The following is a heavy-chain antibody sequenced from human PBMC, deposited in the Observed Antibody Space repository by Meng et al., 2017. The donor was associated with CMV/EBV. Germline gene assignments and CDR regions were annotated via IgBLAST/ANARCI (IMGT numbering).Heavy chain of an antibody. D-gene: IGHD6-19*01. Sequence: KVSCKGSGYSFTSYWIGWVRQMPGKGLEWMGIIYPGDSDTRYSPSFQGQVTISADKSISTAYLQWSSLKASDTAMYYCARLMSSSGWNPFDYWGQGTLVTVPQ. V-gene: IGHV5-51*01. CDR1: GYSFTSYW. CDR2: IYPGDSDT. CDR3: ARLMSSSGWNPFDY. J-gene: IGHJ4*02.